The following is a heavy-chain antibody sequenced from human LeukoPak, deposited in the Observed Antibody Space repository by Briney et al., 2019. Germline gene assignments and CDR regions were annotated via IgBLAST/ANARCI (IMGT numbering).Heavy chain of an antibody. D-gene: IGHD2-2*02. CDR1: GFTLRNYY. CDR2: ISSSSSYI. V-gene: IGHV3-21*01. J-gene: IGHJ4*02. Sequence: GGSLRLSCEASGFTLRNYYMNWVRQAPGKGLEWVSSISSSSSYIYYADSMKGRFTISRDNAKNSLYLQMNSLRAEDTAVYFCARGIYTSSPRNPKNFFDYWGQGTLVTVS. CDR3: ARGIYTSSPRNPKNFFDY.